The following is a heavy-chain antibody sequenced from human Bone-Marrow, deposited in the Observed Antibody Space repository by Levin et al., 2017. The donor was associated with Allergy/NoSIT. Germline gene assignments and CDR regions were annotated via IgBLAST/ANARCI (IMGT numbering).Heavy chain of an antibody. CDR3: LTGDY. J-gene: IGHJ4*02. CDR2: ITSDGDDT. Sequence: SCSASGFAFSVYAMHWVRQASGKRLDCVSGITSDGDDTFYADSVKGRFVISRENSMDTLYLQMSSLRSADTAIYYCLTGDYWGQGSLVSVSS. CDR1: GFAFSVYA. V-gene: IGHV3-64D*06.